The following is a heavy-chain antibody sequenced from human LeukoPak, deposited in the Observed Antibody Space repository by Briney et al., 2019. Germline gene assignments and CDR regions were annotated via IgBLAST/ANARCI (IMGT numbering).Heavy chain of an antibody. CDR2: IYTSGST. CDR1: GGSISSGSYY. V-gene: IGHV4-61*02. CDR3: AREVYYYGSGMEGYYYYGMDV. D-gene: IGHD3-10*01. Sequence: PSQTLSLTCTVSGGSISSGSYYWSWIRQPAGKGLEWIGRIYTSGSTNYNPSLKSRVTISVDTSKNQFSLKLSSVTAADTAAYYCAREVYYYGSGMEGYYYYGMDVWGQGTTVTVSS. J-gene: IGHJ6*02.